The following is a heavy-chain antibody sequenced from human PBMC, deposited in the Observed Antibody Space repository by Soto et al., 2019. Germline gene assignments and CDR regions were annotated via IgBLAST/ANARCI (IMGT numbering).Heavy chain of an antibody. Sequence: GGSLGLSCAASGFTLSSHWMRWVRQAPGKGLVWVSSINGSGASTNYADSVKGRFTISRDNAKNTLYLQMNSLRAEDTAVYYCAKIAVAGTGYYYYGMDVWGQGTTVTVSS. J-gene: IGHJ6*02. CDR3: AKIAVAGTGYYYYGMDV. CDR2: INGSGAST. D-gene: IGHD6-19*01. CDR1: GFTLSSHW. V-gene: IGHV3-23*01.